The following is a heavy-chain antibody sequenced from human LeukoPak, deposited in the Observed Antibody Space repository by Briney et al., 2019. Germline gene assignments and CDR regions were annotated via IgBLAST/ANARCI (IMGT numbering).Heavy chain of an antibody. CDR3: ARAPTYYDSSGYYYEWFDP. CDR1: GGSFSGYY. Sequence: SETLSLTCAVYGGSFSGYYWSWIRQPPGKGLEWIGEINHSGSTNYNPSLKSRVTISVDTSKDQFSLKLSSVTAADTAVYYCARAPTYYDSSGYYYEWFDPWGQGTLVTVSS. V-gene: IGHV4-34*01. J-gene: IGHJ5*02. CDR2: INHSGST. D-gene: IGHD3-22*01.